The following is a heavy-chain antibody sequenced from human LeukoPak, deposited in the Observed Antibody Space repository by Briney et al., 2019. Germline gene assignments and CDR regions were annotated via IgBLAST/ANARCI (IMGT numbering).Heavy chain of an antibody. CDR3: ARKTNYYDSSDYGWFDP. CDR1: GFSFTSSW. CDR2: IKQDGSEK. D-gene: IGHD3-22*01. Sequence: GGSLRLSCAASGFSFTSSWMSWVRQAPGKGLEWVANIKQDGSEKYYVDSVKGRFTISRDNAKNSLHLQMNSLRAEDTAVYYCARKTNYYDSSDYGWFDPWGQGTLVTVSS. J-gene: IGHJ5*02. V-gene: IGHV3-7*01.